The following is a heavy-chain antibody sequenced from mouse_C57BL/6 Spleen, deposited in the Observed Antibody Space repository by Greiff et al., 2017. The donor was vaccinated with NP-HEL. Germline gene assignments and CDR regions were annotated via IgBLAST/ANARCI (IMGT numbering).Heavy chain of an antibody. CDR1: GFTFSSYG. D-gene: IGHD3-2*02. CDR2: ISSGGGYT. J-gene: IGHJ2*01. CDR3: ARRLTPFDY. Sequence: EVMLVESGGDLVKPGGSLKLSCAASGFTFSSYGMSWVRQTPDNRLEWVATISSGGGYTYYPDSVHGRVTISRDNAKNTLYLQMSSLKSEDTAMYYCARRLTPFDYWGQGTTLTVSS. V-gene: IGHV5-6*01.